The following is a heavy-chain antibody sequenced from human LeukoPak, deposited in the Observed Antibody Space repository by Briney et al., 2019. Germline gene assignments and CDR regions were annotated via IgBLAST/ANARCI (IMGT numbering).Heavy chain of an antibody. Sequence: GGSLRLSCAASGFTFSSYEMNWVRQAPGKGLEWVSYISSSGSTIYYADSVKGRFTISRDNAKNSLYLQMNSLRAEDTAVYYCARGDYYDSSVSHVWYFDLWGRGTLVTVSS. V-gene: IGHV3-48*03. CDR2: ISSSGSTI. CDR1: GFTFSSYE. J-gene: IGHJ2*01. D-gene: IGHD3-22*01. CDR3: ARGDYYDSSVSHVWYFDL.